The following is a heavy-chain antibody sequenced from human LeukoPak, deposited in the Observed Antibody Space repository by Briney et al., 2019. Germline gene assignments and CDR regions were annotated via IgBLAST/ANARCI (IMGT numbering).Heavy chain of an antibody. V-gene: IGHV3-7*01. J-gene: IGHJ6*03. D-gene: IGHD6-19*01. Sequence: GGSLRLSCAASGFTFSNYWMSWVRQAPGKGLEWVANIKEDGSEKYYVDSVRGRFTISRDIAKNSLYLQMNSLRAEDTAVYYCARESIYIGSGSYYYYYMDVWGKGTTVTISS. CDR3: ARESIYIGSGSYYYYYMDV. CDR1: GFTFSNYW. CDR2: IKEDGSEK.